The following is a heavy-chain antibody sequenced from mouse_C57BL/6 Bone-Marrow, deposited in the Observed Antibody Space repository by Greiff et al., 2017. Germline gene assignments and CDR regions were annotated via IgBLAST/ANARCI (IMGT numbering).Heavy chain of an antibody. Sequence: QVQLQQPGAELVMPGASVKLSCKASGYTFTSYWMHWVKQRPGQGLEWIGEIDPSDSYTNYNQKFKGKSTLTVDNSSSTAYMQLSSLTSEDSAVYYCARGAYWGQGTTLTVSS. V-gene: IGHV1-69*01. CDR3: ARGAY. CDR2: IDPSDSYT. CDR1: GYTFTSYW. J-gene: IGHJ2*01.